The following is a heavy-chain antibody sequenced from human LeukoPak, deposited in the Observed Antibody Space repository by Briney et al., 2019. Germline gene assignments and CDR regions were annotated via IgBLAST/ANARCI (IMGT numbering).Heavy chain of an antibody. V-gene: IGHV3-21*01. CDR2: ISSTSTYI. J-gene: IGHJ3*01. CDR3: ARDGVYSSSWYKV. D-gene: IGHD6-13*01. Sequence: GGSLRLSCAASGFTFRSYSMNWVRQDPGKGLEWVSAISSTSTYIYYADSVKGRFTISRDNAKNSLYLQMNSLRAEDTAVYYCARDGVYSSSWYKVWGQGTMVTVSS. CDR1: GFTFRSYS.